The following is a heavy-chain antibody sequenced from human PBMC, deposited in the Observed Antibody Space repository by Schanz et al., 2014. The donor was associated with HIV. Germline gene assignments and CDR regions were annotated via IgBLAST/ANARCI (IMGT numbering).Heavy chain of an antibody. CDR3: ARDRMVYAQAPLYYFDY. J-gene: IGHJ4*02. D-gene: IGHD2-8*01. V-gene: IGHV3-23*01. CDR1: GFTFSSYA. CDR2: ISGSGGSP. Sequence: VQLLESGGGLVQPGGSLRLSCAASGFTFSSYAMSWVRQAPGKGLEWVSTISGSGGSPYYADSVKGRFTISRDNSKNTLYLQMNSLRAEDTAVYYCARDRMVYAQAPLYYFDYWGQGTLVTVSS.